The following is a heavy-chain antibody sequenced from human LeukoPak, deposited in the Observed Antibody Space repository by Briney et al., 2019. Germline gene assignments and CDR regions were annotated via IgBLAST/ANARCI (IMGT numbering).Heavy chain of an antibody. V-gene: IGHV1-2*02. CDR1: GYXFTDYY. Sequence: ASVKVSCKASGYXFTDYYINWVRQAPGQGLEWMGWTHPNSGGTNYAQKFQGRVTMTRDTSISTAYMELSRLTFDDTAVYYCGRKSAARKTSEFDYWGQGTLVTVSS. D-gene: IGHD6-6*01. CDR2: THPNSGGT. J-gene: IGHJ4*02. CDR3: GRKSAARKTSEFDY.